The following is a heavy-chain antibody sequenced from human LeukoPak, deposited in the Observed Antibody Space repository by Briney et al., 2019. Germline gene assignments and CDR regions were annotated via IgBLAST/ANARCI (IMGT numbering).Heavy chain of an antibody. Sequence: SVKVSCKASGGTFNSYAISWVRQAPGQGVEWMGRIIPIFGTENYTQKFQGRVTITTDESTSTAYMELSSLRSEDTAVYYCARVDGGIDFDYWGQGTLVTVSS. CDR2: IIPIFGTE. CDR1: GGTFNSYA. CDR3: ARVDGGIDFDY. D-gene: IGHD2-15*01. J-gene: IGHJ4*02. V-gene: IGHV1-69*05.